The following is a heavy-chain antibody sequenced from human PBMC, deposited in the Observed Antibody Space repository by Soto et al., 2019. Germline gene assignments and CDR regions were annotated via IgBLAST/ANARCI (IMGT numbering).Heavy chain of an antibody. J-gene: IGHJ6*02. CDR3: AKAPPSTPSWPYYYYGMDV. D-gene: IGHD2-2*01. CDR1: GFTFDDYT. CDR2: ISWDGGST. V-gene: IGHV3-43*01. Sequence: VQLVESGGVVVQPGGSLRLSCAASGFTFDDYTMHWVRQAPGKGLEWVSLISWDGGSTYYADSVKGRFTISRDNSKNSLYLQMNSLRTEDTALYYCAKAPPSTPSWPYYYYGMDVWGQGTTVTVSS.